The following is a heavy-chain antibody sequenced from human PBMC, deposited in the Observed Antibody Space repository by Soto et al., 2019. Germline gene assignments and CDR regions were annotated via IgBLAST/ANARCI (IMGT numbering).Heavy chain of an antibody. CDR1: GCAFSSYG. V-gene: IGHV3-33*01. Sequence: GSLRLSCGASGCAFSSYGMHWVRQAPGKGLEWVAVIWYDGSNKYYADSVKGRFTISRDNSKNTLYLQMNSLRAEDTAVYYCARGSSSWYGPYYYYGMDVWGQGT. CDR2: IWYDGSNK. D-gene: IGHD6-13*01. CDR3: ARGSSSWYGPYYYYGMDV. J-gene: IGHJ6*02.